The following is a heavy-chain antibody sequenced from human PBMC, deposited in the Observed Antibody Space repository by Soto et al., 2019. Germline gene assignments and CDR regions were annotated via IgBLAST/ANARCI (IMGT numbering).Heavy chain of an antibody. Sequence: WGSLRLSCGASGFTFANYEINCVRHSPLKWREWVAYITSSGSPMYYADSVKGRFTISRDNVRNSLYPQMNSLRAEDTAVYYCARLHCSSTNCSYNYYYGTDVWGQGTTVTVSS. CDR1: GFTFANYE. J-gene: IGHJ6*02. D-gene: IGHD2-2*01. CDR3: ARLHCSSTNCSYNYYYGTDV. V-gene: IGHV3-48*03. CDR2: ITSSGSPM.